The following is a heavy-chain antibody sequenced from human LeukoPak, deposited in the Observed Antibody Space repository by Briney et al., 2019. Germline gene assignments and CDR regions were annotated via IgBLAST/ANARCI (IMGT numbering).Heavy chain of an antibody. D-gene: IGHD3-10*01. CDR1: GYTLTELS. V-gene: IGHV1-24*01. CDR3: ARAIRGSKIASRYYFYYMDI. J-gene: IGHJ6*03. CDR2: IIPIFDTT. Sequence: ASVKVSCKVSGYTLTELSMHWVRQAPGKGLEWMGGIIPIFDTTNYAQNFQGRVTITADKSTNTAYMELSSLRSEDTAVYYCARAIRGSKIASRYYFYYMDIWGKGTTVTVSS.